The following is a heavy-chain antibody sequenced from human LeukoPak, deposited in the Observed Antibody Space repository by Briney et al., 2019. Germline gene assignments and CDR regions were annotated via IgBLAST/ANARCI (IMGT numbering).Heavy chain of an antibody. V-gene: IGHV5-51*01. CDR2: IYPRDSDT. D-gene: IGHD3-22*01. CDR1: GYSFTSYW. Sequence: GESLKISCKGSGYSFTSYWIGWVRQMPGKGLEWMGTIYPRDSDTRYSPSFQGQVTISADKSISTAYLQWSSLKASDTAMYYCARLHGTYYYDSSGYYSPRYFDLWGRGTLVTISS. CDR3: ARLHGTYYYDSSGYYSPRYFDL. J-gene: IGHJ2*01.